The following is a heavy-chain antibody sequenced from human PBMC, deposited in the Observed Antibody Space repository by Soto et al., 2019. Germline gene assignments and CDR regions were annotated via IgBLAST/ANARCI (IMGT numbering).Heavy chain of an antibody. V-gene: IGHV4-30-4*01. CDR1: GGSISSGDYY. Sequence: SETLSLTCTVSGGSISSGDYYWSWIRQPPGKGLEWIGYIYYSGSTYYNPSLKSRVTISVDTSKNQFSLKLSSVTAADTAVYYCARDHGLGGYCSGGSCYSHYYYGMDVWGQGTTVTVS. CDR2: IYYSGST. CDR3: ARDHGLGGYCSGGSCYSHYYYGMDV. D-gene: IGHD2-15*01. J-gene: IGHJ6*02.